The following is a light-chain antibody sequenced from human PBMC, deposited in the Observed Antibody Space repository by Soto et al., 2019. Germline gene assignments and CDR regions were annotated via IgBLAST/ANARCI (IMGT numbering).Light chain of an antibody. Sequence: DIQMTQSPSTLSASVGDRVTITCRASQSISSWLAWYQQKPGKAPKLLIYDASSLESGVPSRFSGSGSGTEFTLTIALLQLDEFSSYYCQQYNSYPITSGQGTRLEIK. CDR3: QQYNSYPIT. CDR2: DAS. J-gene: IGKJ5*01. V-gene: IGKV1-5*01. CDR1: QSISSW.